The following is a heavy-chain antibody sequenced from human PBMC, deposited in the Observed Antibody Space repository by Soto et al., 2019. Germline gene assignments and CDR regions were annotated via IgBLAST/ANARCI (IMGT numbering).Heavy chain of an antibody. CDR3: ARDPSTINKLIGVWFDP. Sequence: SVKVSCKASGDTFGRFTINWVRQAPGQGLEWMGGIKPISDITNYAQRFQGRVTFTADASTSTVYLELSSLRSEDTAMYYCARDPSTINKLIGVWFDPWGQGXLVTVSS. J-gene: IGHJ5*02. D-gene: IGHD4-4*01. V-gene: IGHV1-69*13. CDR2: IKPISDIT. CDR1: GDTFGRFT.